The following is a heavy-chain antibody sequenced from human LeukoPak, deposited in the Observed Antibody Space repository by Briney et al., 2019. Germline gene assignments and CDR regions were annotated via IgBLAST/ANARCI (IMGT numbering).Heavy chain of an antibody. J-gene: IGHJ4*02. V-gene: IGHV3-7*01. CDR3: ARDRYTDY. CDR1: GFTFSNAW. CDR2: IKEGGSEK. Sequence: GGSLRLSCAASGFTFSNAWMSWVRQAPGKGLEWVANIKEGGSEKYYVDSVKGRFTISRDNAKSSLFLQMNSLRAEDTAVYYCARDRYTDYWGQGTLVTVSS. D-gene: IGHD3-16*02.